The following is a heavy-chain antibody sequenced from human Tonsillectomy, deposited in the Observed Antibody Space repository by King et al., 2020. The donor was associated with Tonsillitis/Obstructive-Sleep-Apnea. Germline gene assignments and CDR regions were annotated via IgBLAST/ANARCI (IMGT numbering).Heavy chain of an antibody. J-gene: IGHJ6*03. CDR3: AKGTYYCSSTSCYGYYYMDV. CDR2: LSGSGGRT. Sequence: VQLVESGGGLVQPGGSLRLSCAACGFTFSSYAMSWVRQAPGKGLEWVSALSGSGGRTYYGDSVRGRFTISRDNSKNTLYLQMNSLRAEDTAVYYCAKGTYYCSSTSCYGYYYMDVWGKGTTVTVSS. CDR1: GFTFSSYA. V-gene: IGHV3-23*04. D-gene: IGHD2-2*01.